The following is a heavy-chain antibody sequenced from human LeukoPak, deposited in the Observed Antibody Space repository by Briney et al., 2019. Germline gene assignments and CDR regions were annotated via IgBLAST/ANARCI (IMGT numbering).Heavy chain of an antibody. Sequence: ASVTVSFTASGYTFTIYDINWVRQAPGPGLEWMGWMNPNSGNTGYAQKFQARVTMTSNTSISTAYMELSSLRSEDTAVYYCAKSCSSWYWTYYYYGMDVWGQGTTVTVSS. CDR3: AKSCSSWYWTYYYYGMDV. J-gene: IGHJ6*02. V-gene: IGHV1-8*01. CDR1: GYTFTIYD. CDR2: MNPNSGNT. D-gene: IGHD6-13*01.